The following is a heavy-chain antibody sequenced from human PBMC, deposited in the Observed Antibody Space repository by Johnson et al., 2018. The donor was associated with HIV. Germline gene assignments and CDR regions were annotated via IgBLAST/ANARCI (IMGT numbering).Heavy chain of an antibody. CDR2: IWYDGSNK. D-gene: IGHD3-9*01. CDR1: GFTFSDYY. CDR3: AKDRNYDILSI. Sequence: QVQLVESGGGLVQPGGSLRLSCAASGFTFSDYYMSWIRQAPGTGLEWVALIWYDGSNKYYADSVKGRFTISRDNSKNTLYLQMNSLRAEDTAVYYCAKDRNYDILSIWGQGTMLTVSS. J-gene: IGHJ3*02. V-gene: IGHV3-30*02.